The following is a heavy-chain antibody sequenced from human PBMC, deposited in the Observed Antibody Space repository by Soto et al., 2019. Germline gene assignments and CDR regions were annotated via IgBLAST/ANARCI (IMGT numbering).Heavy chain of an antibody. J-gene: IGHJ4*02. CDR1: GTSISSTFW. V-gene: IGHV4-4*02. CDR2: IYHSGST. Sequence: TLSLTCAVSGTSISSTFWWTWVRQPPGKGLEWIGEIYHSGSTNYNPSLKSRVTISVDKSKNQFSLKLSSVTAADTAVYYCAGLGWKLSYDYWGQGTLVTVSS. CDR3: AGLGWKLSYDY. D-gene: IGHD2-15*01.